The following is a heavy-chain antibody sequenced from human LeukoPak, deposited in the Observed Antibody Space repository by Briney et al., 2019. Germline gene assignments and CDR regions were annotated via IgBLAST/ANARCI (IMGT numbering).Heavy chain of an antibody. CDR2: IYHSGST. CDR3: ARGVRSTSNFY. Sequence: SQTLSLTCTVSGGSISSGGYYWSWIRQPPGKGLEWIGYIYHSGSTYYNPSLKSRVTISVDTSKNQFSLKLSSVTAADTAVYYCARGVRSTSNFYWGQGTLVTVSS. J-gene: IGHJ4*02. V-gene: IGHV4-30-2*01. CDR1: GGSISSGGYY. D-gene: IGHD2-2*01.